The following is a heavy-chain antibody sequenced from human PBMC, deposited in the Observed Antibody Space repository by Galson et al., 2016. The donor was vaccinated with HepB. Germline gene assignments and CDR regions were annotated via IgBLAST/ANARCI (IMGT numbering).Heavy chain of an antibody. CDR1: GASISTNHW. CDR3: ARETPGDYFDY. J-gene: IGHJ4*02. V-gene: IGHV4-4*02. Sequence: TLSLTCAVSGASISTNHWWSWVRQPPGKGLEWIGQLYHTGSTNFNPSLRSRVTMIVDKSKNQFSLKLNSVTAADTAAYYCARETPGDYFDYWGQGSLVTVSS. CDR2: LYHTGST.